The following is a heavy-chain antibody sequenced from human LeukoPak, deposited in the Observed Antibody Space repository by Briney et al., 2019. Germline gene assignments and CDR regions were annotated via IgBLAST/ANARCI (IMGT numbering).Heavy chain of an antibody. CDR2: IIPILGIA. J-gene: IGHJ4*02. D-gene: IGHD5-18*01. Sequence: SVKVSCKASGYTFSNYGFSWVRQAPGQGLEWMGRIIPILGIANYAQKFQGRVTITADKSTSTAYMELSSLRSEDTAVYYCASSDPGYSYGADYWGQGTLVTVSS. V-gene: IGHV1-69*04. CDR3: ASSDPGYSYGADY. CDR1: GYTFSNYG.